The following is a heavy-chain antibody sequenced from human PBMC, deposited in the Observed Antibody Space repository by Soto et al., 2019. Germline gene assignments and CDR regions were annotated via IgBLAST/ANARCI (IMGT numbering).Heavy chain of an antibody. J-gene: IGHJ6*02. V-gene: IGHV3-23*01. CDR1: GFTFSSYA. D-gene: IGHD1-20*01. CDR2: ISGSGGST. CDR3: AGINDYYYYGMDV. Sequence: EVQLLESGGGLVQPGGSLRLSCAASGFTFSSYAMSWVRQAPGKGLEWVSAISGSGGSTYYADSVKGRFTISRDNSKNTLYLKMNSLRAGDTAVYYCAGINDYYYYGMDVWGQGTTVTVSS.